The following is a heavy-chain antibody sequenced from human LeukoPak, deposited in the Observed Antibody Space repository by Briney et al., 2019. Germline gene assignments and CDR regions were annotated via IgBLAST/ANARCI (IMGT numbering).Heavy chain of an antibody. J-gene: IGHJ3*02. Sequence: SETLSLTCTVSGGSISSYYWSWIRQPPGKGLEWIGYIYYSGSTNYNPSLKSRVTISVDTSKNQFSLKLSSVTAADTAVYYCARGGEKVLLWFGETAEFAFDIWGQGTMVTVSS. CDR1: GGSISSYY. V-gene: IGHV4-59*01. D-gene: IGHD3-10*01. CDR3: ARGGEKVLLWFGETAEFAFDI. CDR2: IYYSGST.